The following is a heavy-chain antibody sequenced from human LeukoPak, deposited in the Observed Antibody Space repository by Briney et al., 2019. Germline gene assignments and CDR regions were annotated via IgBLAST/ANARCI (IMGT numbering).Heavy chain of an antibody. CDR1: GFTFSSYA. Sequence: GGSLRLSCAASGFTFSSYAMHWVRQAPGKGLECVSAISSNGGSTYYADSVKGRFTISRDNSKNTLYLQMGSLRAEDMAVYYCAREYGDYVGLDYWGQGTLVTVSS. CDR3: AREYGDYVGLDY. CDR2: ISSNGGST. J-gene: IGHJ4*02. V-gene: IGHV3-64*02. D-gene: IGHD4-17*01.